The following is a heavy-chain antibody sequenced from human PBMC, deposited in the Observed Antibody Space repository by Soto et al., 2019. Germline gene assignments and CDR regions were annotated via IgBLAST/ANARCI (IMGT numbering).Heavy chain of an antibody. Sequence: SETLSLTCAVYGGSFSGYYCSWIRQPPGKGLEWIGELYDSGSINYNASLKSRVSISVDTSKNQFSLKLSSVTAADTAVYYCARAPYSSSWYYFDYWGQGTLVTVSS. D-gene: IGHD6-13*01. V-gene: IGHV4-34*01. J-gene: IGHJ4*02. CDR2: LYDSGSI. CDR3: ARAPYSSSWYYFDY. CDR1: GGSFSGYY.